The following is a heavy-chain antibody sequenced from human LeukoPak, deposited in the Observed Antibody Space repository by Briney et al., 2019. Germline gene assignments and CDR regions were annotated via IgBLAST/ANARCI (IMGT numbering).Heavy chain of an antibody. CDR2: IYTSGST. Sequence: SQTLSLTCTVSGGSISSGSYYSGWIRQPAGKGLEWIGRIYTSGSTNYNPSLKSRVTISVDTSKNQFSLKLSSVTAADTALYYCAKSGGVECSSGTCYTTWYFDLWGRGTLVTVSS. V-gene: IGHV4-61*02. CDR3: AKSGGVECSSGTCYTTWYFDL. D-gene: IGHD2-2*02. CDR1: GGSISSGSYY. J-gene: IGHJ2*01.